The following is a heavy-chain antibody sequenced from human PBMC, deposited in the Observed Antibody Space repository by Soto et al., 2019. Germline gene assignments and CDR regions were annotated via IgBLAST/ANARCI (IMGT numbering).Heavy chain of an antibody. D-gene: IGHD4-17*01. CDR2: IYSGGST. CDR1: GLTVSNNY. Sequence: PGGSLRLSCAASGLTVSNNYMSWVRQAPGKGLEWVSIIYSGGSTYYADSVTGRFTISRDNSKNTVYLQMNSLRLEDTAVYYCARGPSYSDSYFDHWGQGTLVTVSS. J-gene: IGHJ4*02. V-gene: IGHV3-53*05. CDR3: ARGPSYSDSYFDH.